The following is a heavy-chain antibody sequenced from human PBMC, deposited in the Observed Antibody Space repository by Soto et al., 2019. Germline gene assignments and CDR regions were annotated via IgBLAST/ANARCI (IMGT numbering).Heavy chain of an antibody. Sequence: QVQLVESGGGVVQPGRSLRLSCAASGFTFSSYGMHWFRQAPGKGLEWVAVLSYDGRNKYYADSVKGRFTISRDNSKNTLYLQMNSLRAEDTAVYYCAKAVYSGSYCDYWGQGTLVTVSS. J-gene: IGHJ4*02. D-gene: IGHD1-26*01. CDR1: GFTFSSYG. CDR2: LSYDGRNK. CDR3: AKAVYSGSYCDY. V-gene: IGHV3-30*18.